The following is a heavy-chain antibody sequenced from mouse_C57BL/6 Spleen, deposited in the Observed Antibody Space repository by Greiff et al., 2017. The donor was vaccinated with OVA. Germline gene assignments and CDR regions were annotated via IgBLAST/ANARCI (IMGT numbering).Heavy chain of an antibody. CDR3: ARDGVTPPYFDY. CDR1: GFTFSSYA. J-gene: IGHJ2*01. D-gene: IGHD2-3*01. V-gene: IGHV5-4*01. Sequence: EVQLVESGGGLVKPGGSLKLSCAASGFTFSSYAMSWVRQTPEKRLEWVATISDGGGYTYYHDNVKGRFTISRDNAKTNPYLQLSHLKSEDTAMYYCARDGVTPPYFDYWGQGTTLTVSS. CDR2: ISDGGGYT.